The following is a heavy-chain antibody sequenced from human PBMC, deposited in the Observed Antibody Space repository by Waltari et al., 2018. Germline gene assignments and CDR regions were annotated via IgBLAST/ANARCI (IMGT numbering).Heavy chain of an antibody. J-gene: IGHJ4*02. Sequence: EVQLLESGGGLVQPGGSLRLSCAASGFTFISYAMSWVRQAPGKGRACVSSISVPGLTTFYADSVKSRFSISSDNSKNTLYLQINGLRADDTAVYYCAKVGGIAAAEFQFDFWGRGTLVTVSS. D-gene: IGHD6-13*01. CDR2: ISVPGLTT. V-gene: IGHV3-23*01. CDR1: GFTFISYA. CDR3: AKVGGIAAAEFQFDF.